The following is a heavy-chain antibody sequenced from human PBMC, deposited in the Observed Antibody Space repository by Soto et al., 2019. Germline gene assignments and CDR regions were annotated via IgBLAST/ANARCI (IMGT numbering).Heavy chain of an antibody. D-gene: IGHD2-8*02. CDR3: AKGLDNTYWEGS. CDR2: INANGGST. V-gene: IGHV3-23*01. Sequence: EVQVLESGGGLVQPGGSLRLSCVGSGFTFSSHVMTWVRQAPGKGLEWVPSINANGGSTYYAESVMGRFTISRDNSRNTLSLQMRSLRAEDTAVYYCAKGLDNTYWEGSWGQGTLVTVSS. J-gene: IGHJ5*02. CDR1: GFTFSSHV.